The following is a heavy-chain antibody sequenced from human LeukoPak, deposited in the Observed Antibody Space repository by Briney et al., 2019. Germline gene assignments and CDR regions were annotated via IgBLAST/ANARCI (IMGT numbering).Heavy chain of an antibody. D-gene: IGHD6-13*01. CDR1: GISVSSNY. J-gene: IGHJ4*02. CDR2: IYSGGST. V-gene: IGHV3-66*01. CDR3: ARDIGSSAGFDY. Sequence: GGSLRLSCAASGISVSSNYMSWVRQAPGKGLEWVLVIYSGGSTYYADSVKGRFTISRDNYKNKVYLQMNSLRAEDTAVYYCARDIGSSAGFDYWGQGTLVTVSS.